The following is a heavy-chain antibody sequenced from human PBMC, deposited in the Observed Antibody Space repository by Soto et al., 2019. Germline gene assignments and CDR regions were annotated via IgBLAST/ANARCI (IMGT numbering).Heavy chain of an antibody. CDR3: ASELSHSSSPYFDY. J-gene: IGHJ4*02. CDR2: ISYDGSNK. V-gene: IGHV3-30-3*01. Sequence: QVQVVESGGGVVQPGRSLRLSCAASGFTFSNYAMHWVRQAPGKGLEWVAVISYDGSNKYYADSVKGRFTISRDNSKNTLYLQMNSLRAEDTAVYYCASELSHSSSPYFDYWGQGTLVTVSS. CDR1: GFTFSNYA. D-gene: IGHD6-6*01.